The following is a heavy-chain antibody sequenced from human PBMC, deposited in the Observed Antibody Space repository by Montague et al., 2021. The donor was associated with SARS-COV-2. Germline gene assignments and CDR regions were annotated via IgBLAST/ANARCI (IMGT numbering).Heavy chain of an antibody. V-gene: IGHV4-39*01. CDR1: GGSISSSSYY. Sequence: SETLSLTCTVSGGSISSSSYYWGWIRQPPGKGLEWIGSIYYSGSTYYNPSLKSRVTISVDTSKNQFPLKLSSVTTADTAVYYCARQGRKWLVRIDWSDPWGQGTLVTVSS. J-gene: IGHJ5*02. CDR3: ARQGRKWLVRIDWSDP. CDR2: IYYSGST. D-gene: IGHD6-19*01.